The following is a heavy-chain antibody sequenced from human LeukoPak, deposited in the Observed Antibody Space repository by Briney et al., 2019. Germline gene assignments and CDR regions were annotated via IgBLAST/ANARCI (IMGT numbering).Heavy chain of an antibody. CDR3: ARGYYDSGTYYGYTYDY. D-gene: IGHD3-10*01. CDR2: IKEDGSQE. CDR1: GFTFSRYW. V-gene: IGHV3-7*01. J-gene: IGHJ4*02. Sequence: GGSLRLSCAASGFTFSRYWMTWVRQAPGKGLEWVANIKEDGSQEYYVDSVKGRFTISRDNAKNSLSLQIISLRAEDTAVYYCARGYYDSGTYYGYTYDYWGQGTLVTVSS.